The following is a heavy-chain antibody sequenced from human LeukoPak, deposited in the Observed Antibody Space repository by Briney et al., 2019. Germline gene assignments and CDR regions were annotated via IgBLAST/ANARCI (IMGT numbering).Heavy chain of an antibody. J-gene: IGHJ4*02. V-gene: IGHV3-74*01. Sequence: PGGSLRLSCAASGFTFSTYEMHWVRQAPGKGLVWVSRINADGSRTGYADSVKGRFTFSRDNARNTLYLQMNSLRAEDTAVYYCARGLPREVTLDYWGQGTLVTVSS. CDR3: ARGLPREVTLDY. D-gene: IGHD2-21*02. CDR2: INADGSRT. CDR1: GFTFSTYE.